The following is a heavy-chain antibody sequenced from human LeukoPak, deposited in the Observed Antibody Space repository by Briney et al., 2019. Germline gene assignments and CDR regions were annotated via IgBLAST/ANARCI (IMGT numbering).Heavy chain of an antibody. CDR1: GFTFSSYA. J-gene: IGHJ3*02. CDR3: ARVGAGDLGDAFDI. D-gene: IGHD3-16*01. CDR2: ISSNGGST. V-gene: IGHV3-64*01. Sequence: GGSLRLSCAASGFTFSSYAMHWVRQAPGKGLEYVSAISSNGGSTYYANSVKGRFTISRDNSKNTLYLKMGSLRAEDMAVYYCARVGAGDLGDAFDIWGQGTMVTVSS.